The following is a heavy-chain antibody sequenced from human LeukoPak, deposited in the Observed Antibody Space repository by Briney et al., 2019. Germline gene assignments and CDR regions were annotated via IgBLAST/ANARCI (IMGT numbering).Heavy chain of an antibody. CDR1: GYTFTGYY. CDR2: IIPIFGTA. D-gene: IGHD5-18*01. CDR3: ARDGTAMVPDAFDI. Sequence: GASVKVSCKASGYTFTGYYMHWVRQAPGQGLEWMGGIIPIFGTANYAQKFQGRVTITADESTSTAYMELSSLRSEDTAVYYCARDGTAMVPDAFDIWGQGTMVTVSS. J-gene: IGHJ3*02. V-gene: IGHV1-69*13.